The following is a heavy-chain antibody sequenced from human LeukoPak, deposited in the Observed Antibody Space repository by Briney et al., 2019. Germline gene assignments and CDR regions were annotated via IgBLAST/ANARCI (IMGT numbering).Heavy chain of an antibody. J-gene: IGHJ6*03. CDR2: IYTSGST. D-gene: IGHD2-15*01. Sequence: SETLSLTCTVSGGSISSGSYYWSWIRQPAGKGLEWIGRIYTSGSTNYTPSLKSRVTISVDTSKNQFSLKLSSVTAADTAVYYCARDAAYYYYYYYMDVWGKGTTVTVSS. CDR3: ARDAAYYYYYYYMDV. CDR1: GGSISSGSYY. V-gene: IGHV4-61*02.